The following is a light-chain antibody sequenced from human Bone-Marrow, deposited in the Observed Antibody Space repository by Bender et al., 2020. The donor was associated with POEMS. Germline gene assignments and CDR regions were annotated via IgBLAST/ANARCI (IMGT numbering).Light chain of an antibody. Sequence: QSALTQPASVSGSPGQSITISCSGTSSDVGSYNLVSWYQQHPGKAPKLMIYEVTKRPSGVSHRFSASKSDNTASLTISGLQPEDEADYYCSSYTTTGSLVVFGGGTKLTVL. CDR3: SSYTTTGSLVV. CDR2: EVT. CDR1: SSDVGSYNL. V-gene: IGLV2-14*02. J-gene: IGLJ2*01.